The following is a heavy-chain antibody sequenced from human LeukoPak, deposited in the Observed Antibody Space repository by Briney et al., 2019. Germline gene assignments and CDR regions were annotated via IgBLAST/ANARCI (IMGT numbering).Heavy chain of an antibody. Sequence: GGSLRLSCAASGFTFSGYSMNWVRQAPGKGLEWVSSISSSSSYIYYADSVKGRFTISRDNAKNSLYLQMNSLRAEDTAVYYCARDRTPYYDILTGYLDYWGQGTLVTVSS. CDR3: ARDRTPYYDILTGYLDY. J-gene: IGHJ4*02. CDR2: ISSSSSYI. CDR1: GFTFSGYS. V-gene: IGHV3-21*01. D-gene: IGHD3-9*01.